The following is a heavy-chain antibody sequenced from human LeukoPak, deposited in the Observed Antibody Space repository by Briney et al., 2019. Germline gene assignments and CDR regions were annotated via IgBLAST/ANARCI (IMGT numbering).Heavy chain of an antibody. V-gene: IGHV1-69*13. J-gene: IGHJ4*02. CDR1: GGTFSKNV. CDR3: ARGYYYDSSGYLQLDY. Sequence: SVKVSCKASGGTFSKNVVSWVRQAPGQGLEWMGGIIPFFDVVSSAQRFQGRVTITADESTSTAYMELSSLRSEDTAVYYCARGYYYDSSGYLQLDYWGQGTLVTVSS. CDR2: IIPFFDVV. D-gene: IGHD3-22*01.